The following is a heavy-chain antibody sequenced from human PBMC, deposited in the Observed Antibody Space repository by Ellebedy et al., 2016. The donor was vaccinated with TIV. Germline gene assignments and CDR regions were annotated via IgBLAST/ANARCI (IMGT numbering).Heavy chain of an antibody. Sequence: PGGSLRLSCAASGFTFSTYGMNWVRQAPGKGLEWVANIKNDGSDKYYVDSVKGRFTISRDNAKKTRYLQMNSLRDEDTAVYYCARDRAYYYLDVWGKGTTVTVSS. CDR1: GFTFSTYG. J-gene: IGHJ6*03. CDR3: ARDRAYYYLDV. CDR2: IKNDGSDK. V-gene: IGHV3-7*01.